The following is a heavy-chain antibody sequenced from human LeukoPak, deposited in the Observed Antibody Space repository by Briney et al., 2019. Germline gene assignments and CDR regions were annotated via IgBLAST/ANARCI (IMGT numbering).Heavy chain of an antibody. D-gene: IGHD5-24*01. CDR2: IFYSGSS. Sequence: SETLSLTCTVSGGSISSSWYYWGWIRQPPGKGLEWIGSIFYSGSSYYNPSLKSRVTISVDTSKNQFSLKLSSVTAADTAVYYCARQLEMAIIADYFDYWGQGTLVTVSS. CDR1: GGSISSSWYY. J-gene: IGHJ4*02. CDR3: ARQLEMAIIADYFDY. V-gene: IGHV4-39*01.